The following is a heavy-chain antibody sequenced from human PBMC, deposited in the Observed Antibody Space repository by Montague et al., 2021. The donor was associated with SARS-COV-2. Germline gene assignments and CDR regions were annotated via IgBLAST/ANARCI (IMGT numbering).Heavy chain of an antibody. D-gene: IGHD3-3*01. V-gene: IGHV4-61*02. CDR2: IYTSGST. J-gene: IGHJ4*02. Sequence: TLSLTCTVSSGSISSGSYYWSWIRQPAGKGLEWIGRIYTSGSTNYNPSLKSRVTISVDTSKNQFSLKLSSVTAADTAVYYCAREGGITIFGVVILYYFDYWGQGTLVTVSP. CDR3: AREGGITIFGVVILYYFDY. CDR1: SGSISSGSYY.